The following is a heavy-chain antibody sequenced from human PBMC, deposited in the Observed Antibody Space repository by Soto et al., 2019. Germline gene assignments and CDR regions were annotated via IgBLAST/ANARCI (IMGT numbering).Heavy chain of an antibody. V-gene: IGHV4-4*02. CDR2: IYHSGTT. J-gene: IGHJ3*02. D-gene: IGHD6-13*01. CDR3: ASIIADTDAFDI. Sequence: QVQLQESGPGLVKPSGTLSLTCAVSAGSITSTNWWTWVRQPPGKGLEWIGEIYHSGTTNYNPSLESRVTISVDKSKNQFSLRLSSVTAADTAVYYCASIIADTDAFDIWGQGTMVTVSS. CDR1: AGSITSTNW.